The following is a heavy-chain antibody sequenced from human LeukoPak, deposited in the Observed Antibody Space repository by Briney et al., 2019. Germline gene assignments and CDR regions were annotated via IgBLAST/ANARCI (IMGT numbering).Heavy chain of an antibody. CDR3: ARDRDWEPYFDY. CDR2: IIPSGGST. CDR1: GYTFTSYY. D-gene: IGHD1-26*01. V-gene: IGHV1-46*01. J-gene: IGHJ4*02. Sequence: ASVTVSFKASGYTFTSYYIHWVRQAPGQGREWMGIIIPSGGSTSYAQKFQGRVTMTRDMSTSTVYMELSSLRSDDTAVYYCARDRDWEPYFDYWGQGTLVTVSS.